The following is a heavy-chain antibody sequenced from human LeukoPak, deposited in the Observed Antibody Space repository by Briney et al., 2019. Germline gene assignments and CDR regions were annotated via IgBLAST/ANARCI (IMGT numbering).Heavy chain of an antibody. J-gene: IGHJ6*03. Sequence: GGSLRLSCAASGFTFSSYSMNWVRQAPGKGLEWVSSISSSSSTIYYADSVKGRFTISRDNAKKSLYLQMNSLRAEDTAVYYCARGVSYMDVWSKGTTVTVSS. CDR3: ARGVSYMDV. CDR1: GFTFSSYS. CDR2: ISSSSSTI. V-gene: IGHV3-48*01. D-gene: IGHD3-16*02.